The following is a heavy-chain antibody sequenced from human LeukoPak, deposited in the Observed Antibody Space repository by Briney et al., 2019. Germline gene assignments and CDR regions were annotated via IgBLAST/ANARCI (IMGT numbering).Heavy chain of an antibody. CDR2: ISSSGDDI. D-gene: IGHD3-10*01. J-gene: IGHJ3*01. CDR1: GVPLRTCI. V-gene: IGHV3-21*05. CDR3: ASNPTYDAGSYFLRRNGAFDV. Sequence: GGSLRLSCRVSGVPLRTCIMNWVRQAPGKGLEWVAYISSSGDDIKYGDSVRGRVTVCRDDTRNSLYLQMDSLRAEDTAVYYCASNPTYDAGSYFLRRNGAFDVWGHGTTVIVSS.